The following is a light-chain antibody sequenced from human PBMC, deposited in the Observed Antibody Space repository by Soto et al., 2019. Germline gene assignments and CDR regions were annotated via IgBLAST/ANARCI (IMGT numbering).Light chain of an antibody. CDR3: CSYAGSSIEV. J-gene: IGLJ3*02. CDR1: SSDVGSYNL. CDR2: EVS. V-gene: IGLV2-23*02. Sequence: ALTQPASVSGSPGQSITISCTGTSSDVGSYNLVSWYQQHPGKAPKLMIYEVSKRPSGVSNRFSGSKSGNTASLTISGLQAEDEADYYCCSYAGSSIEVFGGGTKLTVL.